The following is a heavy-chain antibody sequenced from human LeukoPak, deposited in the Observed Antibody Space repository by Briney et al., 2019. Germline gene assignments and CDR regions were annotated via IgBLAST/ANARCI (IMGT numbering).Heavy chain of an antibody. CDR1: GGSISSYY. CDR2: IYTSGST. CDR3: ARKYSSSSPFDY. J-gene: IGHJ4*02. D-gene: IGHD6-6*01. Sequence: SETLSLTCTVSGGSISSYYWSWIRQPPGKGLKWIGYIYTSGSTNYNPSLKSRVTISVDTSKNQFSLKLSSVTAADTAVYYCARKYSSSSPFDYWGQGTLVTVYS. V-gene: IGHV4-4*09.